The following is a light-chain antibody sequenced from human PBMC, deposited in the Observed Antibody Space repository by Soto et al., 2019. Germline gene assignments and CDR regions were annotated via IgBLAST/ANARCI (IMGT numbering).Light chain of an antibody. V-gene: IGKV1-27*01. CDR3: KKYNSALN. CDR1: QDISNY. Sequence: DIKMTHSPSSLSASVSHRIPITCRASQDISNYLAWYQQKPGKVPKLLIYSASTLQSGVPSRFSGSGSVKDFTLTISSLQPEDVATYFCKKYNSALNFGQGTRLEIK. J-gene: IGKJ5*01. CDR2: SAS.